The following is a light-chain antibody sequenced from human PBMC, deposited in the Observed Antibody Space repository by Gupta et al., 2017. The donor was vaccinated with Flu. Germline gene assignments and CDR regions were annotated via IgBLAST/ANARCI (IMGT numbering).Light chain of an antibody. V-gene: IGKV4-1*01. CDR3: QQHYSPPYT. CDR1: QPSLYGSNNKNS. J-gene: IGKJ2*01. CDR2: WTS. Sequence: SLGERAVINCRSSQPSLYGSNNKNSLAWYQQKPGQSPKLLIYWTSTRESGVPDRFSGSGSGTSFTLTITSLQAEDVAVYYCQQHYSPPYTFGQGTKLDIK.